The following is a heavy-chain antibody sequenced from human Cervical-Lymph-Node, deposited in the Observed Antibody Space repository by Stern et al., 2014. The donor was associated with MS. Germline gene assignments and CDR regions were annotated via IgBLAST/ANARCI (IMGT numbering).Heavy chain of an antibody. D-gene: IGHD1-26*01. J-gene: IGHJ4*02. CDR2: ISTYNGRT. Sequence: VQLVQSGAEVKKPGASVKVSCKPTGYTFTNYGISWVRQAPGQGLEWMGWISTYNGRTNYAQKLQVRLAMTRDTSTSTAYMDLRSLTSDDTAVYYCARRSGSYSFDYWGQGTLVTVSS. CDR1: GYTFTNYG. V-gene: IGHV1-18*01. CDR3: ARRSGSYSFDY.